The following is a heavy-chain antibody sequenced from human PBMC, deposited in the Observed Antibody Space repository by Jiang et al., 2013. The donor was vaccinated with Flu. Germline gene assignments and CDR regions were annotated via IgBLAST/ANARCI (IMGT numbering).Heavy chain of an antibody. J-gene: IGHJ6*02. V-gene: IGHV4-31*03. CDR1: GGSISSGGYY. Sequence: GPGLVKPSQTLSLTCTVSGGSISSGGYYWSWIRQHPGKGLEWIGYIYYSGSTYYNPSLKSRVAISVDTSKNQFSLKLSSVTAADTAVYYCARDGLVTLYGMDVWGQGTTVTVSS. CDR3: ARDGLVTLYGMDV. D-gene: IGHD2-21*02. CDR2: IYYSGST.